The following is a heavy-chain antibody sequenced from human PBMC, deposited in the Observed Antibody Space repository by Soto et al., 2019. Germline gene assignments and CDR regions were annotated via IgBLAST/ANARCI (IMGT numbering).Heavy chain of an antibody. CDR3: ARGKEGFRD. CDR1: GDSISSHY. V-gene: IGHV4-59*11. J-gene: IGHJ4*02. CDR2: IYYSGTS. Sequence: PSETLSLTCTVSGDSISSHYWSWIRQPPGKGLEWIGYIYYSGTSNYNPPLKSRVTISVDTSKNQFSLTLSSVTAADTAVYYCARGKEGFRDWGQVTPVTVS.